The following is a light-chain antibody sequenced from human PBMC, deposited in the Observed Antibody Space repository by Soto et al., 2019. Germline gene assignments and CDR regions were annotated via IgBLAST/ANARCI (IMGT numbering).Light chain of an antibody. J-gene: IGKJ4*01. CDR3: QQANTYPLT. Sequence: DIQLTQSPSSVSASIGDRVTMTCRASQGVTRWLAWYQQKPGKVPKLLIYTASSLQSGVPSRFSASGFGTDFTLTISSLQPEDFATYYCQQANTYPLTVGGGTKVEIK. V-gene: IGKV1-12*01. CDR2: TAS. CDR1: QGVTRW.